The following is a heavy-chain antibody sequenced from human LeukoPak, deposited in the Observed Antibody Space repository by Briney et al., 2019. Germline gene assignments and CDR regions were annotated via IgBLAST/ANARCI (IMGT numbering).Heavy chain of an antibody. CDR2: INHSGST. CDR1: GGSFSGYY. D-gene: IGHD1-26*01. Sequence: SETLSLTCAVYGGSFSGYYWSWIRQPPGKGLEWIGEINHSGSTNYNPSLKSRVTISVDTSKNQFSLKLSSVTAADTAVYYCARTKGESEIHYWGQGTLVTVSS. CDR3: ARTKGESEIHY. J-gene: IGHJ4*02. V-gene: IGHV4-34*01.